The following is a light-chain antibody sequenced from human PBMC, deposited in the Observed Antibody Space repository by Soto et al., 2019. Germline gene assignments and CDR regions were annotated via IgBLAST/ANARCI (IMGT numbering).Light chain of an antibody. CDR3: QQRNIWPPPT. CDR1: QTISNS. V-gene: IGKV3-11*01. J-gene: IGKJ4*01. CDR2: DSS. Sequence: EIALTQSPATLSLSPGERATLSCRASQTISNSLAWYQEKPGQAPRLLIYDSSNRATGIPPRFSGSGSGTDFTLSISSLEPEDFAVYYCQQRNIWPPPTFGGGTRVEI.